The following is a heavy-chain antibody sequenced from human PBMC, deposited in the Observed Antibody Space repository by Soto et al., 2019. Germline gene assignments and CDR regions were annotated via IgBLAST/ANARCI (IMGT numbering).Heavy chain of an antibody. Sequence: PSETLSLTCTVSGGSISSYYWSWIRQPPGKGLEWIGHIYYSGSTNYNPSLKSRVTISVDTSKNQFSLKLSSVTAADTAVYYCARSPDYGGNSDYYYGMDVWGQGTTVTVSS. V-gene: IGHV4-59*01. CDR2: IYYSGST. CDR3: ARSPDYGGNSDYYYGMDV. J-gene: IGHJ6*02. CDR1: GGSISSYY. D-gene: IGHD4-17*01.